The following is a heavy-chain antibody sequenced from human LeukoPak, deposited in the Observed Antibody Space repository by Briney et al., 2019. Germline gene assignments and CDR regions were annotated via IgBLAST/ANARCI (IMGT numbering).Heavy chain of an antibody. V-gene: IGHV1-69*13. Sequence: GASVKVSCKASGGTLSNYAISWVRQAPGQGLEWMGGIIPIFDTGNSAQKFQGRVTITADESTSTAYMELSSLRSEDTAVYYCARTYYYNTSGFYFDYWGQGTLVTVSS. J-gene: IGHJ4*02. CDR3: ARTYYYNTSGFYFDY. CDR2: IIPIFDTG. CDR1: GGTLSNYA. D-gene: IGHD3-22*01.